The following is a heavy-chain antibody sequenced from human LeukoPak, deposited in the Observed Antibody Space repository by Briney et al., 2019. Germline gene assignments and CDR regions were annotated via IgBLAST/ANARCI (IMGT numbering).Heavy chain of an antibody. CDR2: ISGSGGST. J-gene: IGHJ4*02. D-gene: IGHD5-12*01. CDR3: AKVSRVATIGDY. CDR1: GFTFSSYA. Sequence: GGSLRLSCAASGFTFSSYAMSWVRRAPGKGLEWVSAISGSGGSTYYADSVKGRFTISRDNSKNTLYLQMNSLRAEDTAVYYCAKVSRVATIGDYWGQGTLVTVSS. V-gene: IGHV3-23*01.